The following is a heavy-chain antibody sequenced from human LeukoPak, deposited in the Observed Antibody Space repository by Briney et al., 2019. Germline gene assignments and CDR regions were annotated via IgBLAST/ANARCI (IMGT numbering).Heavy chain of an antibody. D-gene: IGHD6-13*01. CDR3: ASYSSSWLFDY. J-gene: IGHJ4*02. V-gene: IGHV1-18*01. CDR1: GYTFTSYG. CDR2: ISAYNGNT. Sequence: ASVKVSCKASGYTFTSYGISWVRQAPGQGLEWMGWISAYNGNTNYAQKLQGRVAMTTDTSTSTAYMELRSLRSDDTAVYYCASYSSSWLFDYWGQGTLVTVSS.